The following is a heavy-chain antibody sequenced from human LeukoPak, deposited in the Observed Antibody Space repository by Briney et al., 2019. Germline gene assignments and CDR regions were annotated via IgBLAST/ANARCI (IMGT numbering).Heavy chain of an antibody. J-gene: IGHJ4*02. V-gene: IGHV3-30*04. D-gene: IGHD3-22*01. CDR3: AKINEDSSGYYRPDPYFDY. CDR2: ISYDGSNK. CDR1: GFTFSSYA. Sequence: GGSLRLSCAASGFTFSSYAMHWVRQAPGKGLEWVAVISYDGSNKYYADSVKGRFTISRDNSKNTLYLQMNSLRAEDTAVYYCAKINEDSSGYYRPDPYFDYWGQGTLVTVSS.